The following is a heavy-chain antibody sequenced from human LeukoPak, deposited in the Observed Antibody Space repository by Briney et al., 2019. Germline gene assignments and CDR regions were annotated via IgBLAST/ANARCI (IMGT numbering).Heavy chain of an antibody. CDR3: ARVQIVATMRYFDS. Sequence: PSETLSLTCTVSGGSVSSRSYYWNWIRQPPGKGLEWIGYVYYSGSTNYNPSLKSRVTISVDTSKNQFSLKLSSVTAADTAVYYCARVQIVATMRYFDSWGQGTLGTVSS. V-gene: IGHV4-61*01. CDR2: VYYSGST. J-gene: IGHJ4*02. CDR1: GGSVSSRSYY. D-gene: IGHD5-12*01.